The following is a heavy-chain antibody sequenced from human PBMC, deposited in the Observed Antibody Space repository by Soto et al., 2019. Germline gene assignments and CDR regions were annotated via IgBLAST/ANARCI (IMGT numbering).Heavy chain of an antibody. J-gene: IGHJ3*02. Sequence: SETLSLTCAVFGGSLSGYYWSWIRQPPGKGLEWIGEINDSGSTNYNPSLKSRVTISVDTSKNQFSLQLTSVTAADTAVYYCARVFYYYDINGYQEPLDIWGQGTTVTVSS. D-gene: IGHD3-22*01. CDR3: ARVFYYYDINGYQEPLDI. CDR1: GGSLSGYY. V-gene: IGHV4-34*01. CDR2: INDSGST.